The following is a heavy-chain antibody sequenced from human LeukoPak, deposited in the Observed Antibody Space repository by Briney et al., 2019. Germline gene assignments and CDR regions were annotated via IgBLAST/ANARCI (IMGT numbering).Heavy chain of an antibody. D-gene: IGHD3-10*02. CDR2: ILYDGSNK. J-gene: IGHJ6*04. V-gene: IGHV3-30*04. CDR1: GFTFSSYA. Sequence: GGSLRLSCAASGFTFSSYAMHWVRQAPGKGLEWVAVILYDGSNKYYADSVKGRFTISRDNSKNTLYLQMNSLRAEDTAVYYCAELGITMIGGVWGKGTTVTISS. CDR3: AELGITMIGGV.